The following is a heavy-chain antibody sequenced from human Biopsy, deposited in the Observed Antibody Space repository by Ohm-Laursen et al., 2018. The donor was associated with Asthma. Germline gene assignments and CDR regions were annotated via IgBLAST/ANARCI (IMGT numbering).Heavy chain of an antibody. Sequence: GASVKVSCQVSGYNFISLAIHWVRQAPGQRLGWMGWVNTGNGDTKYSQKFQGRVTITRDTSASTAYMELRSLRSEDTATYYCARTYYDFLTGQVKDVFGVWGQGTMVTVSS. CDR1: GYNFISLA. CDR2: VNTGNGDT. J-gene: IGHJ3*01. V-gene: IGHV1-3*04. D-gene: IGHD3-9*01. CDR3: ARTYYDFLTGQVKDVFGV.